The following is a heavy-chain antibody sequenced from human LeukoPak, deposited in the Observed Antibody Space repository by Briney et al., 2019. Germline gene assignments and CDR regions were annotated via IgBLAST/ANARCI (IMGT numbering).Heavy chain of an antibody. V-gene: IGHV3-9*01. Sequence: GGSLRLSCAASGFTFDVYAMHWARQAPGKGLEWVSGICWNSGSIGYADSVKGRFTISRDNAKNSLYLQMNSLRAEDTALYYCAKDGGAVVVAATPRGMDVWGQGTTVTVSS. D-gene: IGHD2-15*01. CDR2: ICWNSGSI. CDR3: AKDGGAVVVAATPRGMDV. J-gene: IGHJ6*02. CDR1: GFTFDVYA.